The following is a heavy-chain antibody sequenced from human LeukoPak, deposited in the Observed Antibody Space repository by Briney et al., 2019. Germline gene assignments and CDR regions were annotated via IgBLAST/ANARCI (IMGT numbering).Heavy chain of an antibody. V-gene: IGHV3-11*01. J-gene: IGHJ5*02. CDR2: ISSSGSTI. D-gene: IGHD6-13*01. Sequence: GGSLRLSCAASGFTFSDYYMSWIRHAPGKGLEWVSYISSSGSTIYYADSLKGRFTISRDNAKNSLYLQMNSLRAEDTAVYYCARDLHPLSSSWVNWFDPWGQGTLVTVSS. CDR3: ARDLHPLSSSWVNWFDP. CDR1: GFTFSDYY.